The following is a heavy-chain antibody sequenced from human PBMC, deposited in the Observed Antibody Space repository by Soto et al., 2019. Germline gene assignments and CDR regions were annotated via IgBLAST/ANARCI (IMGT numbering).Heavy chain of an antibody. Sequence: PSETLSLTCTVSGGSISSSSYYWGWIRQPPGKGLEWIGSIYYSGSTYYNTSLKNRVTISVDTSKNQFSLKLSSVTAADTAVYYCARHTDIAAAGYYFDYWGQGTLVTVSS. CDR1: GGSISSSSYY. V-gene: IGHV4-39*01. J-gene: IGHJ4*02. D-gene: IGHD6-13*01. CDR2: IYYSGST. CDR3: ARHTDIAAAGYYFDY.